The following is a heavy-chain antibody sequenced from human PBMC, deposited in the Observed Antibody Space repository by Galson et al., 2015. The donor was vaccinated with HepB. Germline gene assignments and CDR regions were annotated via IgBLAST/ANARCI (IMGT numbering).Heavy chain of an antibody. Sequence: SLRLSCAASGFTFSSYAMHWVRQAPGKGLEWVAVISYDGSNKYYADSVKGRFTISRDNSKNTLYLQMNSLRAEDTAVYYCARVGKRFLEWPQNGMDVWGQGTTVTVSS. J-gene: IGHJ6*02. CDR2: ISYDGSNK. D-gene: IGHD3-3*01. CDR1: GFTFSSYA. V-gene: IGHV3-30-3*01. CDR3: ARVGKRFLEWPQNGMDV.